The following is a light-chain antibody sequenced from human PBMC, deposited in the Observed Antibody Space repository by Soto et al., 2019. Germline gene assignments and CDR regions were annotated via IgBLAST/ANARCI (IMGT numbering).Light chain of an antibody. V-gene: IGKV3-20*01. Sequence: DIVLTQSPCTLSLSPGESATLSCRASQSVSSNSLAWYRRNPGQPPSLLIYGTSTRATGIPRRFSGSGSGTDFTLTITRLEPEDFAVYYCQQYGGSPPTFGQGTKVEVK. CDR1: QSVSSNS. CDR2: GTS. J-gene: IGKJ1*01. CDR3: QQYGGSPPT.